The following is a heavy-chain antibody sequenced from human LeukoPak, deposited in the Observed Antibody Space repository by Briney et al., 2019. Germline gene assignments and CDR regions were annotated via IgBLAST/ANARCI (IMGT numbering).Heavy chain of an antibody. D-gene: IGHD3-10*01. V-gene: IGHV3-48*01. CDR2: ISGSSGAI. CDR3: ARFSSGGSGSYYNPFDY. J-gene: IGHJ4*01. Sequence: GGSLRLSCAASGFTFSTYYMNWVRQAPGKGLEWVSYISGSSGAIYYADSVKGRFTISRDNAKNSLYLQMNSLRAEDTALYYCARFSSGGSGSYYNPFDYWGHRALVTVSS. CDR1: GFTFSTYY.